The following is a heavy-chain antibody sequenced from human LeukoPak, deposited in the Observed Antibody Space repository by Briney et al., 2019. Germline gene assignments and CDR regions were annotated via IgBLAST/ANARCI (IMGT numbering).Heavy chain of an antibody. CDR1: GFTFSSYA. CDR3: AGLYQLLHFDY. D-gene: IGHD2-2*01. J-gene: IGHJ4*02. V-gene: IGHV3-23*01. CDR2: ISGSGGSI. Sequence: PGGSLILSCAASGFTFSSYAMSWVRQAPGKGLEWVSAISGSGGSIYYADSVKGRFTISRDNSKNTLYLQMNSLRAEDTAVYYCAGLYQLLHFDYWGQGTLVTVSS.